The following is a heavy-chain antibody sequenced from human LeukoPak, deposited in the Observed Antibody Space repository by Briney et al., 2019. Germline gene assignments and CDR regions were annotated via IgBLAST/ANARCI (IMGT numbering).Heavy chain of an antibody. D-gene: IGHD3-22*01. V-gene: IGHV4-4*02. CDR2: IFHNGSP. J-gene: IGHJ4*02. CDR3: VTYYFDSSGPKKNY. Sequence: KASETLSLTCAVSGGSISSDNWWNWVRQPPGQGLEWIGEIFHNGSPNYNPSLKSRVTMSVDKSKNQFSLKLSSVAAADTAVYYCVTYYFDSSGPKKNYWGQGTLVTVSS. CDR1: GGSISSDNW.